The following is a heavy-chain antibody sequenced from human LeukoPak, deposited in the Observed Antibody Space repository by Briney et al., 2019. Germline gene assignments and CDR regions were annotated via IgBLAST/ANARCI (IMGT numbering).Heavy chain of an antibody. CDR2: TRNKANSYTT. Sequence: GGSLRLSCAASGFTFSDHYMDWVRQAPGKGLEWVGRTRNKANSYTTEYAASVKGRFTISRDDSKNSLYLQMNSLKTEDTAVYYCATLPQRDAFDIWGQGTMVTVSS. CDR3: ATLPQRDAFDI. J-gene: IGHJ3*02. V-gene: IGHV3-72*01. CDR1: GFTFSDHY. D-gene: IGHD3-16*02.